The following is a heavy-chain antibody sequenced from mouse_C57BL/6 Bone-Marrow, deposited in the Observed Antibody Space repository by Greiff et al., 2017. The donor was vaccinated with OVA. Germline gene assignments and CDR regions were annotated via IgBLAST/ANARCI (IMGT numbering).Heavy chain of an antibody. V-gene: IGHV5-12*01. CDR2: ISNGGGST. Sequence: EVQLVESGGGLVQPGGSLKLSCAASGFTFSDYYMYWVRQTPEKRLEWVAYISNGGGSTYYPDTVKGRFTISRDNAKNTLYLQMSRLKSEDTAMYYCARFERAMDYWGQGTSVTVSS. CDR3: ARFERAMDY. CDR1: GFTFSDYY. J-gene: IGHJ4*01.